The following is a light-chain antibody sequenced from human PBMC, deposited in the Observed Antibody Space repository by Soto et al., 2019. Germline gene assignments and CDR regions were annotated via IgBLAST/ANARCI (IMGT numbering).Light chain of an antibody. J-gene: IGKJ2*01. V-gene: IGKV3-20*01. Sequence: ELVLTQSPGTLSLSPGERATLSCRASESVRNNSLAWYLQQPGQAPRLLIFGASSRATGIPDRFTGSGSGADFSLTISRLEPEDSAVYFCHHYGYGADTFGQGTKLEIK. CDR2: GAS. CDR1: ESVRNNS. CDR3: HHYGYGADT.